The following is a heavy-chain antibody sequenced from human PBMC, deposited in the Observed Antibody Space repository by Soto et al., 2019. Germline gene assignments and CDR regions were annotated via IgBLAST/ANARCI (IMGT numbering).Heavy chain of an antibody. Sequence: PSETLSLTCAVYGGSFSGYYWSWIRQPPGKGLEWIGEINHSGSTNYNPSLKSRATISVDTSKNQFSLKLSSVTAADTAVYYCARGRSGYSYGGVYYYYYGMDVWGQGTTVTVSS. CDR3: ARGRSGYSYGGVYYYYYGMDV. J-gene: IGHJ6*02. V-gene: IGHV4-34*01. CDR1: GGSFSGYY. D-gene: IGHD5-18*01. CDR2: INHSGST.